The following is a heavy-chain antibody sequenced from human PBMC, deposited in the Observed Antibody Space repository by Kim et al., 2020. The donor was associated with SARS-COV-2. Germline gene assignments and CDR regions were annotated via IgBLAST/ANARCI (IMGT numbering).Heavy chain of an antibody. CDR2: ISYDGSNK. D-gene: IGHD6-19*01. CDR3: AGELRIAVAGPPGYFQH. V-gene: IGHV3-30-3*01. Sequence: GGSLRLSCAASGFTFSSYAMHWVRQAPGKGLEWVAVISYDGSNKYYADSVKGRFTISRDNSKNTLYLQMNSLRAEDTAVYYCAGELRIAVAGPPGYFQHWGQGTLVTVSS. CDR1: GFTFSSYA. J-gene: IGHJ1*01.